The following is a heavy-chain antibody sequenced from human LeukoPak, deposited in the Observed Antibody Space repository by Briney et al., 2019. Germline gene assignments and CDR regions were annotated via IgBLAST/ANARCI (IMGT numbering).Heavy chain of an antibody. CDR1: GGSISSYY. CDR2: IYYSGST. V-gene: IGHV4-59*01. D-gene: IGHD2-21*02. CDR3: AKVGVNCGGDCYYGWYFDY. J-gene: IGHJ4*02. Sequence: SETLSLTCSVSGGSISSYYWSWIRQPPGKGLEWIGYIYYSGSTNYNPSLKSRVTISVDTSKDQFSLKLSSVTAADTAVYYCAKVGVNCGGDCYYGWYFDYWGQGTLVTVSS.